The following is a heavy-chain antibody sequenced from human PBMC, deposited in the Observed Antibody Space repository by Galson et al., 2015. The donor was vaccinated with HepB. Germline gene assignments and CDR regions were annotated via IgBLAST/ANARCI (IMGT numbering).Heavy chain of an antibody. J-gene: IGHJ6*02. CDR3: CTDWGYSSSSYYYDMDV. Sequence: SLRLSCAASGFTFPYTWLKWVRQAPGKGLEWVGRIKSETNGATIDYGVPVKGRFIISRDDSKNILYLQMNSLKTEDTAVYYCCTDWGYSSSSYYYDMDVWGQGTTVTVSS. CDR2: IKSETNGATI. CDR1: GFTFPYTW. D-gene: IGHD5-18*01. V-gene: IGHV3-15*01.